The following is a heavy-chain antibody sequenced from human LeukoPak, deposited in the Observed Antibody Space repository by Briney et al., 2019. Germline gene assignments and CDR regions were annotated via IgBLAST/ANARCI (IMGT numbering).Heavy chain of an antibody. V-gene: IGHV3-23*01. CDR1: EFTFSTYG. J-gene: IGHJ6*03. CDR3: AKRGSGWYEDYYYYMDV. D-gene: IGHD6-19*01. CDR2: IGGSGGGT. Sequence: QTGGSLRLSCAASEFTFSTYGMSWVRQAPGKGLEWVSAIGGSGGGTYYADSVKGRFTISRDNSKNTLYLQMNSLRAEDTAVYYCAKRGSGWYEDYYYYMDVWGKGTTVTISS.